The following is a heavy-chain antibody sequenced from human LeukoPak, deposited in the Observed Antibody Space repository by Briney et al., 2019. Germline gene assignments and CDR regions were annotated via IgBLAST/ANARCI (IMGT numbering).Heavy chain of an antibody. V-gene: IGHV1-2*02. CDR3: ARMGYCSSVSCIPADY. J-gene: IGHJ4*02. D-gene: IGHD2-15*01. CDR2: ITPNSGDT. CDR1: GYTFTGYY. Sequence: ASVKVSCKASGYTFTGYYMHWVRQAPGQGLKWMGWITPNSGDTNYAQKFQGRVTMTRDTSISTAYMDLSGLISEDTAVYYCARMGYCSSVSCIPADYWGQGTLVTVSS.